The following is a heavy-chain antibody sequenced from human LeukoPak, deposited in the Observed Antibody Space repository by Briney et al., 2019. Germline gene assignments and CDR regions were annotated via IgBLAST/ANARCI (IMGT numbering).Heavy chain of an antibody. CDR3: ARYLDYGGNSRVFQH. J-gene: IGHJ1*01. CDR1: GGSISSSSDY. V-gene: IGHV4-39*01. D-gene: IGHD4-23*01. Sequence: SETLSLTCTVSGGSISSSSDYWGWIRQAPGKGLEWIGSIYYHENTYYNSSLKSRVTISIDTSKNQFSLKLSSVTAADTAFYYCARYLDYGGNSRVFQHWGQGTLVTVSS. CDR2: IYYHENT.